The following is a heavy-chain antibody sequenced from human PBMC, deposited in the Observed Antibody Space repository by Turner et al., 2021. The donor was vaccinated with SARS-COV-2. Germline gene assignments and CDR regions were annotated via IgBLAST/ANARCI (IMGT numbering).Heavy chain of an antibody. Sequence: EVQLVESGGGLVKPGGSLRLSCAASGFTFSSYSMNWVRHAPVKVLDWVSSISSTSNYIFYADSVQCRFTISRDNANNSLYLQINILIVEDTAVYYCARGSNGNFDYLGQGALVTVSS. J-gene: IGHJ4*02. CDR1: GFTFSSYS. D-gene: IGHD1-26*01. CDR3: ARGSNGNFDY. CDR2: ISSTSNYI. V-gene: IGHV3-21*01.